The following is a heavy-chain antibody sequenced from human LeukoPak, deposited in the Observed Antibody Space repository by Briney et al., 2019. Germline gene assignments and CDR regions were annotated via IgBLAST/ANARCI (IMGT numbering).Heavy chain of an antibody. V-gene: IGHV4-30-4*07. CDR3: ARGRYNYGYIFDC. CDR1: GGSISSGGYS. D-gene: IGHD5-18*01. Sequence: PSETLSLTCAVSGGSISSGGYSWSWIRQPPGKGLEWIGYSFYTGNTYYNPSLKSRVTISLDTSKNQFSLKVSSVTAEDTAVYYCARGRYNYGYIFDCWGQGTLVTVSS. CDR2: SFYTGNT. J-gene: IGHJ4*02.